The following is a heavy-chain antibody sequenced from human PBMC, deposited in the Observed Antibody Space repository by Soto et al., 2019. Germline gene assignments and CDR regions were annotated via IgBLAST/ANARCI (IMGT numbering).Heavy chain of an antibody. J-gene: IGHJ4*02. CDR1: GFTFSSYW. Sequence: EVQLVESGGGLVQPGGSLRLSCAASGFTFSSYWMSWVRQAPGKGLEWVANIKQDGSEKYYVDSVKGRFTISRDNAKNSLYLQMNSLRAEDTAVYYCSRVKQWLVVVWDYWGQGTLVTVSS. CDR2: IKQDGSEK. CDR3: SRVKQWLVVVWDY. D-gene: IGHD6-19*01. V-gene: IGHV3-7*03.